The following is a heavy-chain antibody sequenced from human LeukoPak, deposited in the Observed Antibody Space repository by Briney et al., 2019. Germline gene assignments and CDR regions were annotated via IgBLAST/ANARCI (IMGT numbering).Heavy chain of an antibody. V-gene: IGHV3-23*01. J-gene: IGHJ4*02. CDR3: AKRGVVIRVILVGFHKEAYYFDS. CDR1: GITLSNYG. Sequence: GGSLRLSCAVSGITLSNYGMIWVRQAPGKGLEWVAGISDSGGRTNYADSVRGRFTISRDNPKNTLYLQMNSLNAEDTAVYFCAKRGVVIRVILVGFHKEAYYFDSWGQGALVTVSS. CDR2: ISDSGGRT. D-gene: IGHD3-22*01.